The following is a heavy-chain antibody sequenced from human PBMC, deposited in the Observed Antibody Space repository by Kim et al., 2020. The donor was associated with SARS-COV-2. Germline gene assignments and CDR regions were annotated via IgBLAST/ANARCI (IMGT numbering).Heavy chain of an antibody. CDR1: GGSISSGGYY. D-gene: IGHD3-22*01. V-gene: IGHV4-31*03. Sequence: SETLSLTCTVSGGSISSGGYYWSWIRQHPGKGLEWIGYIYYSGSTYYNPSLKSRVTISIYTSKNQFSLKLSSVTAADTAVYYCARSRQSWEVVTHCDYGGEGTLVTVTS. CDR2: IYYSGST. CDR3: ARSRQSWEVVTHCDY. J-gene: IGHJ4*02.